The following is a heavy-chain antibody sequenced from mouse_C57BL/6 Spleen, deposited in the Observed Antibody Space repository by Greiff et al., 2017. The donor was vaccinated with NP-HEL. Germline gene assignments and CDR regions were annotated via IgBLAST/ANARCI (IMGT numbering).Heavy chain of an antibody. J-gene: IGHJ1*03. V-gene: IGHV1-82*01. Sequence: VKVVESGPELVKPGASVKISCKASGYAFSSSWMNWVKQRPGKGLEWIGRIYPGDGDTNYNGKFKGKATLTADKSSSTAYMQLSSLTSEDSAVYFCARWGITTVVGDWYFDVWGTGTTVTVSS. CDR2: IYPGDGDT. CDR1: GYAFSSSW. CDR3: ARWGITTVVGDWYFDV. D-gene: IGHD1-1*01.